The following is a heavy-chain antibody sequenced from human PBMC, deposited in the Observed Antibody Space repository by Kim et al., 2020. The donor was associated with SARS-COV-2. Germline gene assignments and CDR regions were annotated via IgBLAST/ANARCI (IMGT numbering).Heavy chain of an antibody. D-gene: IGHD3-3*01. CDR3: ARGRVGVVPSPVLGRGPFWSYHYMDV. Sequence: SETLSLTCAVFGGSFSDFSWTWIRRSSEKGLEWIGEINQSGTTNYNPSLKSRVTISLDTSKNQFYLKVASVTAADTASYYCARGRVGVVPSPVLGRGPFWSYHYMDVWDKGATVTVS. J-gene: IGHJ6*03. V-gene: IGHV4-34*01. CDR2: INQSGTT. CDR1: GGSFSDFS.